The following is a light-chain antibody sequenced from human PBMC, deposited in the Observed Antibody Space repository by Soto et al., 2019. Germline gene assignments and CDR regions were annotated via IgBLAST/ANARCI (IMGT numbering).Light chain of an antibody. Sequence: VLTKPPSVSGAPGQRVTISCTGSSSNIGAGYDVHWYQQLPGTAPKLLIYGNSNRPSGVPDRFSGSKSSTSASLAITGLQAEDEADYYCQSYDSSLSGVVFGGGTKLTVL. CDR2: GNS. CDR3: QSYDSSLSGVV. J-gene: IGLJ2*01. V-gene: IGLV1-40*01. CDR1: SSNIGAGYD.